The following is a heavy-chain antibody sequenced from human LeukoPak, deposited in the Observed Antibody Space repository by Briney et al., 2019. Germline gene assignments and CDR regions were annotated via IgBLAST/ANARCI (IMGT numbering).Heavy chain of an antibody. D-gene: IGHD2-15*01. Sequence: GGSLRLSCAASGFTFSNAWMSWVRQAPGKGLEWVGRIKRKTDGGTTDYAAPVKGRFTISRDDSKNTLYLQMNSLKTEDTAVYYCTTDTHACSGGSCNWGQGTLVTVSS. CDR2: IKRKTDGGTT. V-gene: IGHV3-15*01. J-gene: IGHJ4*02. CDR1: GFTFSNAW. CDR3: TTDTHACSGGSCN.